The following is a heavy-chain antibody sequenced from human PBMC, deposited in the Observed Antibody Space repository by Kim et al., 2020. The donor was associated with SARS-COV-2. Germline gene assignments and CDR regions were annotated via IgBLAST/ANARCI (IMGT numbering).Heavy chain of an antibody. J-gene: IGHJ4*02. V-gene: IGHV3-21*01. CDR2: ISSSSSYI. D-gene: IGHD6-13*01. Sequence: GGSLRLSCAASGFTFSSYSMNWVRQAPGKGLEWVSSISSSSSYIYYADSVKGRFTISRDNAKNSLYLQMNSLRAEDTAVYYCARDSIAAAGRGCDCWGQGSLVTVCS. CDR3: ARDSIAAAGRGCDC. CDR1: GFTFSSYS.